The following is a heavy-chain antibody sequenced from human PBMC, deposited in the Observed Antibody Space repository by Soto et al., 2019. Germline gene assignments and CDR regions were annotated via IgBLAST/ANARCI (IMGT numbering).Heavy chain of an antibody. D-gene: IGHD6-6*01. CDR1: GFTFSSYW. CDR2: IKQDGSEK. V-gene: IGHV3-7*03. Sequence: GGSLRLSCAASGFTFSSYWMSWVRQAPGKGLEWVANIKQDGSEKYYVDSVKGRFTISRDNAKNSLYLQMNSLRAEDTAVYYCARDIAARMVRGEQRGFWFDPWGQGTLVTVSS. CDR3: ARDIAARMVRGEQRGFWFDP. J-gene: IGHJ5*02.